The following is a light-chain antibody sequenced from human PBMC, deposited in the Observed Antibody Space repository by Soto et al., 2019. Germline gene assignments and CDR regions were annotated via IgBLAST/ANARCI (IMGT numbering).Light chain of an antibody. J-gene: IGKJ1*01. CDR2: GAS. V-gene: IGKV3-20*01. CDR3: QQYGSSSWT. Sequence: EIAMTQSPATLSVSPGDRATLSCRASQSVGSNLAWYQQKPGQAPRLLIYGASSRATGIPDRFSGSGSGTDFTLTIDRLESEDFAVYYCQQYGSSSWTFGQGTKVDI. CDR1: QSVGSN.